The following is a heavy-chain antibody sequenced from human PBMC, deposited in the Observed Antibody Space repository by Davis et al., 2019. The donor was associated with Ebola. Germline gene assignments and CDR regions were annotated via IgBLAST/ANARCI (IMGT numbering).Heavy chain of an antibody. J-gene: IGHJ3*02. CDR1: GYSFTTYW. CDR3: ARSPRGSFDM. CDR2: IYPLDSDT. D-gene: IGHD3-10*01. Sequence: GESLKISCKGSGYSFTTYWIGWVRQMPGKGLEWMGTIYPLDSDTRYSPSFQGQVTISVDKSTSTAYLQWGSLKASDTAMYYCARSPRGSFDMWGQGTMVTVSS. V-gene: IGHV5-51*01.